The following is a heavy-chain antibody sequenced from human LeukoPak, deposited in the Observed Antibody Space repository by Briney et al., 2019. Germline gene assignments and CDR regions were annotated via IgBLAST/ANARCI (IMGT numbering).Heavy chain of an antibody. V-gene: IGHV4-59*12. Sequence: PSETLSLTCTVSGGSINNYYWNWIRQPPGKGLEWIGNIYYSGSTNYNPSLKSRVTISVDTSKNQFSLKLSSVTAADTAMYFCARKYCSSISCSYGYDIWGQGTKVTVSS. CDR2: IYYSGST. CDR1: GGSINNYY. D-gene: IGHD2-2*01. J-gene: IGHJ3*02. CDR3: ARKYCSSISCSYGYDI.